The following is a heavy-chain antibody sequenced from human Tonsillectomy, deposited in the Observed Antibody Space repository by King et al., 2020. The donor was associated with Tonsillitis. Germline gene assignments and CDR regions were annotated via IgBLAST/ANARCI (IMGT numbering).Heavy chain of an antibody. CDR2: TRNKANSYTT. CDR1: GFTFSDHY. Sequence: VQLVESGGGLVQPGGSLTLSCAASGFTFSDHYMDWVRQAPGQGLEWFGRTRNKANSYTTEYAASVKGRFTISRDESKNSLDLQMNSLKTEDTAVYYCTADTSGYYEYWGQGTLVTVSS. J-gene: IGHJ4*02. CDR3: TADTSGYYEY. V-gene: IGHV3-72*01. D-gene: IGHD3-22*01.